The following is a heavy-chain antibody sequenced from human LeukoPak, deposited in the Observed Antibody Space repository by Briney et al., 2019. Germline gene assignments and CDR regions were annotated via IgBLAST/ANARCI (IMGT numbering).Heavy chain of an antibody. CDR1: GGSISSSSYY. D-gene: IGHD3-22*01. Sequence: SETLSLTCTVSGGSISSSSYYWGWIRQPPGKGLEWIGSIYYSGSTYYNPSLKSRVTISVDTSKNQFSLKLSSVTAADTAVYYCARDIVDDSSGYFKGQLNDAFDIWGQGTMVTVSS. CDR3: ARDIVDDSSGYFKGQLNDAFDI. J-gene: IGHJ3*02. CDR2: IYYSGST. V-gene: IGHV4-39*07.